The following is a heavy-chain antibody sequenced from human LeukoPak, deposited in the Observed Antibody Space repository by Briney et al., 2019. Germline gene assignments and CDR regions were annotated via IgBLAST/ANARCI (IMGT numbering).Heavy chain of an antibody. Sequence: GGSLRLSFAAPGFTFSTYWMHWVRQPQGKGWVWVSRINSDGSVTNYADSVKGRFTISRDNAKNTLYLQMNSLRGEDTAVYYCARVPNWFDPWGQGTLVTVPS. CDR1: GFTFSTYW. V-gene: IGHV3-74*01. CDR3: ARVPNWFDP. J-gene: IGHJ5*02. CDR2: INSDGSVT.